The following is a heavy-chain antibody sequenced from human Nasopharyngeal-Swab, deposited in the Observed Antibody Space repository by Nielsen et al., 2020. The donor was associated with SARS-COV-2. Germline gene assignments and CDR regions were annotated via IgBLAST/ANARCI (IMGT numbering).Heavy chain of an antibody. CDR2: ISGSGENT. Sequence: GESLKISCVASGYSFRTYGMTWVRQAPGKGLQCVSSISGSGENTYYADSVKGRFTISRDNSRNTVFLQMNSLRADDTAVYFCARGSSVHAFDVWGQGTEVTVSS. CDR1: GYSFRTYG. V-gene: IGHV3-23*01. D-gene: IGHD3-10*01. J-gene: IGHJ3*01. CDR3: ARGSSVHAFDV.